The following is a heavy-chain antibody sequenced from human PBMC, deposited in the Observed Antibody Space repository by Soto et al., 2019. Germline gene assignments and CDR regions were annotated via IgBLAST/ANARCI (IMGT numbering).Heavy chain of an antibody. CDR2: INPSGGST. J-gene: IGHJ4*02. CDR1: GYRFTIYY. CDR3: ARESTIFGVVIIGY. V-gene: IGHV1-46*03. D-gene: IGHD3-3*01. Sequence: ASLKVSCKASGYRFTIYYMHWGRQAPGQGLEWMGIINPSGGSTSYAQKFQGRVTMTRDTSTSTVYMELSSLRSEDTAVYYCARESTIFGVVIIGYWGQGTLVTVSS.